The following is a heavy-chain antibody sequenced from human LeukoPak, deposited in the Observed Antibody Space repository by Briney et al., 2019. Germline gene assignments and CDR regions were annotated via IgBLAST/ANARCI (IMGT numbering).Heavy chain of an antibody. D-gene: IGHD5-24*01. J-gene: IGHJ3*02. CDR3: AREEDGYGGAFDI. V-gene: IGHV4-30-2*01. CDR1: GGSISSGGYS. Sequence: SETLSLTCAVSGGSISSGGYSWSWIRQPPGKGLEWIGYIYHSGSTYYNPSLKSRVTISVDRSKNQFSLKLSSVTAADTAVYYCAREEDGYGGAFDIWGQGSMVTVSS. CDR2: IYHSGST.